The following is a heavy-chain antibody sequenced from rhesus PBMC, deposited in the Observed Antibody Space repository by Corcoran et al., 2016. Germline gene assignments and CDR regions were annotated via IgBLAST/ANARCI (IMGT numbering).Heavy chain of an antibody. CDR1: GFTVGSYY. V-gene: IGHV3-8*01. Sequence: EVQLVESGGGLVQPGGSLRLSCTGSGFTVGSYYMYWVRQAPGKGLEWVSAINIGGVSTWYTDSVKGRFTISKENAKNTLYLQMDSLRAEDTAVYYCARDRYSSGWSYFDYWGQGVLVTVSS. CDR2: INIGGVST. J-gene: IGHJ4*01. D-gene: IGHD6S26*01. CDR3: ARDRYSSGWSYFDY.